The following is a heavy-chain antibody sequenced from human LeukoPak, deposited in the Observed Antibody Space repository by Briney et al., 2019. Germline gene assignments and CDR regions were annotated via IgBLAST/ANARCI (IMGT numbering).Heavy chain of an antibody. CDR3: ASRSSNDAFDI. CDR2: ISAHDGTR. Sequence: GASVKVSCKASSYTFTNYGITWVRQAPGQGLEWMGWISAHDGTRNYALKHEDRVTMTTDTSTSTAYMELRSLRSDDTAVYYCASRSSNDAFDIWGQGTMVTVSS. J-gene: IGHJ3*02. CDR1: SYTFTNYG. D-gene: IGHD6-13*01. V-gene: IGHV1-18*01.